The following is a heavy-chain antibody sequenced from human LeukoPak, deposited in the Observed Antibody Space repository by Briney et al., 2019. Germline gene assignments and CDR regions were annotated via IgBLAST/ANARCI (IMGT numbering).Heavy chain of an antibody. V-gene: IGHV4-61*02. J-gene: IGHJ4*02. D-gene: IGHD3-10*01. CDR3: ARVAQLMVRGVIES. CDR2: IYTSGST. CDR1: GGSISSGSYY. Sequence: SETLSLTCTVSGGSISSGSYYWSWIRQPAGKGLEWIGRIYTSGSTNYNPSLKSRVTISVDTSKNQFSLKLSSVTAADTAVYYCARVAQLMVRGVIESWGQGTLVTVSS.